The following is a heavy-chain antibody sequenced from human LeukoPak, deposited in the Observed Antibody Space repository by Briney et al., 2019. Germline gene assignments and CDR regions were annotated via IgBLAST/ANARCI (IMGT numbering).Heavy chain of an antibody. J-gene: IGHJ4*02. CDR1: GFTFSSYS. D-gene: IGHD5-24*01. CDR2: ISSSSSYI. Sequence: GGSLRLSGAASGFTFSSYSVNWVRQAPGKGLEWVSSISSSSSYIYYADSVKGRFTISRDNAKNSLYLQMNSLRAEGTAVYYCARDSPRDGYNFWGQGTLVTVSS. CDR3: ARDSPRDGYNF. V-gene: IGHV3-21*01.